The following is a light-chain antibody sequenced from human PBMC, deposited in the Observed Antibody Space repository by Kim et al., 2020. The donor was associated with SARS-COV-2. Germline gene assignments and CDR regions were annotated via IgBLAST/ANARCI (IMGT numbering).Light chain of an antibody. Sequence: LSPGERVTLACRASQSVSIYLAWYQRKPGQVPRLLIYETFNRATGIPARFSGSGSGTDFTLTISSLEPEDFAVYFCQQRSDWPITFGQGTRLEIK. J-gene: IGKJ5*01. V-gene: IGKV3-11*01. CDR2: ETF. CDR1: QSVSIY. CDR3: QQRSDWPIT.